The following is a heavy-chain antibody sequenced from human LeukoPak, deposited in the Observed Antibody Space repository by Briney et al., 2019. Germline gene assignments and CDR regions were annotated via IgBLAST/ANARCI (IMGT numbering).Heavy chain of an antibody. CDR1: GGSFSGYY. CDR2: INHSGST. Sequence: SETLSLTCAVYGGSFSGYYWSWIRQPPGKGLEWIGEINHSGSTNYNPSLKSRVTIPVDTSKNQFSLELSSVTAADTAVYYCASRGGDSSGSYWGQGTLVTVSS. D-gene: IGHD6-19*01. J-gene: IGHJ4*02. CDR3: ASRGGDSSGSY. V-gene: IGHV4-34*01.